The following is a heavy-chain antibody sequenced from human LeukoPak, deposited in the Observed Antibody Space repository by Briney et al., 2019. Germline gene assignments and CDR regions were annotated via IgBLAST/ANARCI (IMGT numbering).Heavy chain of an antibody. CDR2: IYYSGST. CDR1: GGSISSSSYY. CDR3: ARALFPGADYYYYMDV. V-gene: IGHV4-39*07. D-gene: IGHD1-26*01. Sequence: TSETLSLTCTVSGGSISSSSYYWGCTRQPPGKGLEWIGSIYYSGSTYYNPSLKSRATMSVDTSKNQFSLKLSSVTAADTAGYYCARALFPGADYYYYMDVWGKGTTVTVSS. J-gene: IGHJ6*03.